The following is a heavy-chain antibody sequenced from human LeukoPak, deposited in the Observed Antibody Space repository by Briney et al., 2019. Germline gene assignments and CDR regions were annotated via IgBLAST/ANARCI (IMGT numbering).Heavy chain of an antibody. CDR3: AKSGGYGLIDY. CDR1: GVSISGSSYY. J-gene: IGHJ4*01. Sequence: SETLSLTCNVSGVSISGSSYYWGWIRQPPGKGLEWIGSIYSSGSTYYNSSLKSRVTISIDTSKNQVSLKMSSVTAADTAVYYCAKSGGYGLIDYWGQGTLVTVSS. V-gene: IGHV4-39*01. CDR2: IYSSGST. D-gene: IGHD6-25*01.